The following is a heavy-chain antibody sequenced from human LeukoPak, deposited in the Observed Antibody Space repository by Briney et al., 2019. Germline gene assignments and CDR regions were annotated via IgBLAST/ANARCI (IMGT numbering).Heavy chain of an antibody. CDR1: GFTVSSNY. CDR3: ARDILSQGPDAFDI. D-gene: IGHD2/OR15-2a*01. Sequence: GGSLRLSCAASGFTVSSNYMSWVRQAPGKGLEWVSVIYSGGSTYYADSVKGRFTISRDNSKNTLYLQMNSLRAEDTAVYYCARDILSQGPDAFDIWGQGTMVTVSS. CDR2: IYSGGST. V-gene: IGHV3-53*01. J-gene: IGHJ3*02.